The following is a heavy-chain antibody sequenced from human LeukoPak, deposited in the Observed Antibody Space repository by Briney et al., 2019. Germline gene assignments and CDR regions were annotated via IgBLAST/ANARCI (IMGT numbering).Heavy chain of an antibody. V-gene: IGHV3-9*01. D-gene: IGHD6-19*01. CDR2: ISWNSGSI. CDR3: AKDALSSGWYSLDY. J-gene: IGHJ4*02. Sequence: PGRSLRLSCAASGFTFDDYAMHWVRQAPGKGLEWVLGISWNSGSIGYADSVKGRFTISRDNAKNSLYLQMNSLRAEDTALYYCAKDALSSGWYSLDYWGQGTLVTVSS. CDR1: GFTFDDYA.